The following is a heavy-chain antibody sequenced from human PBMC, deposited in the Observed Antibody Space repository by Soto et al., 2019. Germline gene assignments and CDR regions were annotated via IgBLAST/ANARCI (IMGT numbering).Heavy chain of an antibody. J-gene: IGHJ2*01. D-gene: IGHD1-26*01. V-gene: IGHV1-3*01. CDR1: GYTFTSYA. CDR3: ARGGSLSWYFEL. Sequence: QVQLVQSGAEVKKPGASVKVSCKASGYTFTSYAMHWVRQAPGQRLEWMGWINAGNGNTKYSQKFQGRVTITRDTSASTASMELSSLRSEDTAVYYCARGGSLSWYFELWGRGTLVTVSS. CDR2: INAGNGNT.